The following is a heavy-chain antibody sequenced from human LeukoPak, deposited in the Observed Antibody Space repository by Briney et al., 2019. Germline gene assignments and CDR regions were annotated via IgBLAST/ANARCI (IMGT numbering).Heavy chain of an antibody. V-gene: IGHV4-59*06. D-gene: IGHD6-19*01. CDR3: ARDFSRSVAGTPYNWFDP. CDR2: IYYSGST. J-gene: IGHJ5*02. Sequence: SETLSLTCTVSGGSISTHYWSWIRQHPGKGLEWIGYIYYSGSTYYNPSLKSRVTISVDTSKNQFSLKLSSVTAADTAVYYCARDFSRSVAGTPYNWFDPWGQGTLVTVSS. CDR1: GGSISTHY.